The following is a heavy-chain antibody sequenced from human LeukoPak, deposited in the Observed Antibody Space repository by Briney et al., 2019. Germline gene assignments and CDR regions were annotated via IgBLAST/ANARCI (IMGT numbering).Heavy chain of an antibody. V-gene: IGHV3-74*03. Sequence: GGSLRLSCAASGFTFSNYWIHWVRQAPGKGLVWVSRIDNAGSITTYADSVKGRFTISRDNAENTLYLQMNSLRAEDTAVYYCAKGNDIGGYYYPHFDYWGQGTLVTVSS. D-gene: IGHD3-22*01. CDR2: IDNAGSIT. J-gene: IGHJ4*02. CDR3: AKGNDIGGYYYPHFDY. CDR1: GFTFSNYW.